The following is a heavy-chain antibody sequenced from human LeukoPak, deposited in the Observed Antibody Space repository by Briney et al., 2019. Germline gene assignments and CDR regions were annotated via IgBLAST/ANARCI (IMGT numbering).Heavy chain of an antibody. V-gene: IGHV3-9*01. D-gene: IGHD5-18*01. Sequence: GGSLRLSCAASGFTFDDYAMRWVRQAPGKGLEWVSGISWNSGSIGYADSVKGRFTISRDNAKNSLYLQMNSLRAEDTALYYCAKDIGYSYAQSFDYWGQGTLVTVSS. CDR2: ISWNSGSI. CDR3: AKDIGYSYAQSFDY. CDR1: GFTFDDYA. J-gene: IGHJ4*02.